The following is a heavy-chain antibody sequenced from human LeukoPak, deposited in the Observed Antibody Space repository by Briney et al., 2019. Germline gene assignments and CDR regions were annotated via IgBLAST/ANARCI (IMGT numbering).Heavy chain of an antibody. CDR3: ARGPPNGHDDSSGYYVPACFDY. D-gene: IGHD3-22*01. V-gene: IGHV4-38-2*02. J-gene: IGHJ4*02. CDR2: INHSGIT. CDR1: DYSISGDNY. Sequence: PSETLSLTCTVSDYSISGDNYWGWIRQPPRKGLEWIGSINHSGITYYNPSLKSRVTISVDTSKNHFSLKLTSVTAADTAVYYCARGPPNGHDDSSGYYVPACFDYWGQGTLVTVSS.